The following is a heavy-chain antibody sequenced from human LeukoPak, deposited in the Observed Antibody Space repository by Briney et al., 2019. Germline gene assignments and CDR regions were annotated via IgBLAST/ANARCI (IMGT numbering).Heavy chain of an antibody. V-gene: IGHV1-24*01. D-gene: IGHD1-26*01. CDR2: FDPEDGGT. CDR1: GYTLTELS. Sequence: GASVKVSCKVSGYTLTELSMHWVRQAPGKGLEWMGGFDPEDGGTIYAQKFQGRVTMTEDTSTDTAYMELSSLRSEDTAVYYCATQNSVGATHWYFDLWGRGTLVTVSS. J-gene: IGHJ2*01. CDR3: ATQNSVGATHWYFDL.